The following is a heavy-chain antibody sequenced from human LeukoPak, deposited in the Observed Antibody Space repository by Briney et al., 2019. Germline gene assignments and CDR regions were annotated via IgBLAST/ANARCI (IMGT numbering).Heavy chain of an antibody. V-gene: IGHV4-34*01. CDR3: VRASGFWYMDV. CDR1: GGSFSGYY. D-gene: IGHD3-22*01. J-gene: IGHJ6*03. CDR2: INHSGST. Sequence: PSETLSLTCAVYGGSFSGYYWSWIRQPPGKGLEWIGEINHSGSTNYNPSLKSRVTISVDTSKSQFSLKLSSVTAADTAVYYCVRASGFWYMDVWGNGTTVTVSS.